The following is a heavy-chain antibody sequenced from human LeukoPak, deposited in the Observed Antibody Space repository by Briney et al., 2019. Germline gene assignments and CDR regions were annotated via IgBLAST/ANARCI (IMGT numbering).Heavy chain of an antibody. Sequence: GGSLRLSCAVSGITLSNYGMNWVRQAPGKGLEWVAGLSGSGGGTHYADSVKGRFTISRDNPKNTLHLQMNSLRAEDTAVYFCAKRGVVIRVILVGFHKEAYYFDSWGQGALVTVSS. D-gene: IGHD3-22*01. V-gene: IGHV3-23*01. CDR2: LSGSGGGT. CDR3: AKRGVVIRVILVGFHKEAYYFDS. J-gene: IGHJ4*02. CDR1: GITLSNYG.